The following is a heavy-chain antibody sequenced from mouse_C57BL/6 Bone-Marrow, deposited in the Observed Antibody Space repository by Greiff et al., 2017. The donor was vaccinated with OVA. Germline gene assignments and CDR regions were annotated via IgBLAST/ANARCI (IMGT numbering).Heavy chain of an antibody. CDR3: ARDVYGYDY. CDR2: ISYDGSN. V-gene: IGHV3-6*01. Sequence: EESGPGLVKPSQSLSLTCSVTGYSITSGYYWNWIRQFPGNKLEWMGYISYDGSNNYNPSLKNRISITRDTSKNQFFLKLNSVTTEDTATYYCARDVYGYDYWGQGTTLTVSS. J-gene: IGHJ2*01. CDR1: GYSITSGYY. D-gene: IGHD2-2*01.